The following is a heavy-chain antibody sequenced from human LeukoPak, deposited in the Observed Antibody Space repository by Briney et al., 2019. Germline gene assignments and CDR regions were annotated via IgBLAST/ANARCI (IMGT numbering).Heavy chain of an antibody. CDR3: ARDPYDSSGYYFDY. CDR1: GYTFTGYY. Sequence: GASVKVSSKASGYTFTGYYMHWVRQAPGQGLEWMGWINPNSGGTNYAQKFRGRVTMTRDTSISTAYMELSRLRSDDTAVYYCARDPYDSSGYYFDYWGQGTLVTVSS. J-gene: IGHJ4*02. D-gene: IGHD3-22*01. V-gene: IGHV1-2*02. CDR2: INPNSGGT.